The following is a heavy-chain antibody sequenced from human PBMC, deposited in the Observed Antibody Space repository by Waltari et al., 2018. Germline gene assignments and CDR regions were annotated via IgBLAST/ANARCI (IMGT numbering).Heavy chain of an antibody. J-gene: IGHJ4*02. Sequence: QVQLVQSGAEVKKPGSSVKVSCKASGGTFSSYAISWVRQAPGQGLEWMGGIIPIFGTANYEQKFQGRVTITADESTSTAYMELSSLRSEDTAVYYCARAPPGRAARPKYFDYWGQGTLVTVSS. D-gene: IGHD6-6*01. V-gene: IGHV1-69*01. CDR2: IIPIFGTA. CDR3: ARAPPGRAARPKYFDY. CDR1: GGTFSSYA.